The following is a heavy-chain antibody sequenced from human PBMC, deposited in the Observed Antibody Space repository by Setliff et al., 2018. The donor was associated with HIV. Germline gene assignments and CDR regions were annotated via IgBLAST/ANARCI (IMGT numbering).Heavy chain of an antibody. J-gene: IGHJ3*02. Sequence: SETLSLTCSVSGGSISSGGYYWSWIRQRPGKGLDWIGYIHYSGSPYYNPSLESRVTISVDTSKNQFSLKLSSVTAADTAVYYCARAGGSGAFDIWGQGTMVTVSS. V-gene: IGHV4-61*08. CDR2: IHYSGSP. D-gene: IGHD3-16*01. CDR1: GGSISSGGYY. CDR3: ARAGGSGAFDI.